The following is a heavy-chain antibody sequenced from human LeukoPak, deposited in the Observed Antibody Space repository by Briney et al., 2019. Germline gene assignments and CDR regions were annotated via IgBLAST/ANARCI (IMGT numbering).Heavy chain of an antibody. V-gene: IGHV4-34*01. CDR1: GGSFRGYY. D-gene: IGHD6-6*01. J-gene: IGHJ4*02. CDR2: ISHNAGP. Sequence: PSETLSLTCGVSGGSFRGYYWTWIRQPPGKGLEWIGEISHNAGPNCNPSLKSRVTISIDTPKNQFSLKMNSVTAADTAVYYCARAPPGRPFDYWGQGTLVTVSS. CDR3: ARAPPGRPFDY.